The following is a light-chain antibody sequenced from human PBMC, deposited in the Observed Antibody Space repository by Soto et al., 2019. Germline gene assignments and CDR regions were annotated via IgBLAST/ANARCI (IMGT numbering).Light chain of an antibody. CDR1: QSVSSY. CDR3: RRYNNWPLA. CDR2: DSS. J-gene: IGKJ4*01. Sequence: ESVLTQSPGTLSLSPGDRATLSCRASQSVSSYLAWYQQKPGQAPRLLIYDSSTRAIGIPTRFSGSRSGTEFTLTINGLQSEDFAVYYCRRYNNWPLAFGGGTKVDI. V-gene: IGKV3-15*01.